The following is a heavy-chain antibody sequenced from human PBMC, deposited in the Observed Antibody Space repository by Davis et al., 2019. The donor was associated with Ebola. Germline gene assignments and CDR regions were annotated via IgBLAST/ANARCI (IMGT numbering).Heavy chain of an antibody. D-gene: IGHD1-26*01. Sequence: MPSETLSLTCTVSGGSISSSSYYWGWIRQPPGKGLEWIGSIYYSGSTYYNPSLKSRVTISVDTSKNQFSLKLSSVTAADTAVYYCARLGWELHYWGQGTLVTASS. CDR2: IYYSGST. J-gene: IGHJ4*02. CDR3: ARLGWELHY. V-gene: IGHV4-39*01. CDR1: GGSISSSSYY.